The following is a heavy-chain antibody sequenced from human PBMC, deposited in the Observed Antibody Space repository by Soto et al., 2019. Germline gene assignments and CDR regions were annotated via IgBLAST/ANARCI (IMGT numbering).Heavy chain of an antibody. CDR1: GDSISSGGYS. CDR3: ARAHYGDYGYGMDV. Sequence: SETLSLTCAVSGDSISSGGYSWSWTRQPPGKGLEWIGYIYDSGSTYYNPSLKSRVTISVDRSKNQFSLKLSSVTAADTAVYYCARAHYGDYGYGMDVWGQGTTVTVSS. D-gene: IGHD4-17*01. V-gene: IGHV4-30-2*01. J-gene: IGHJ6*02. CDR2: IYDSGST.